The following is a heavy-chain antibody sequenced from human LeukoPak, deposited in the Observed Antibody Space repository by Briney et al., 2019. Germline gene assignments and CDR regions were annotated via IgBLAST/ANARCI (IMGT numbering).Heavy chain of an antibody. J-gene: IGHJ4*02. D-gene: IGHD6-13*01. Sequence: ASVNVSCKASGYTFTGYYLHGVRRAPGQGLEWMGWINPNSGGTNYAQKFQGRFTNNRDTSISTGYMDLSRLRSDDTAVYYCARAGYSSTSYFSPPTLDYWGQGSLVTVSS. CDR3: ARAGYSSTSYFSPPTLDY. CDR1: GYTFTGYY. V-gene: IGHV1-2*02. CDR2: INPNSGGT.